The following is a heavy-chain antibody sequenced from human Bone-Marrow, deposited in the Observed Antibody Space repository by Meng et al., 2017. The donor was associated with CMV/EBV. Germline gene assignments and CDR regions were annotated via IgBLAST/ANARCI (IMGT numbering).Heavy chain of an antibody. CDR3: ARDTERLRIDY. D-gene: IGHD4-17*01. CDR1: GGSISSSTYY. CDR2: IYYSGGT. J-gene: IGHJ4*02. V-gene: IGHV4-39*07. Sequence: SETLSLTCTVSGGSISSSTYYWGWIRQPPGKGLEWIGSIYYSGGTYYNPSLESRVTISVDTSKNQFSLKLSSVTAADTAVYYCARDTERLRIDYWGQGTLVTVSS.